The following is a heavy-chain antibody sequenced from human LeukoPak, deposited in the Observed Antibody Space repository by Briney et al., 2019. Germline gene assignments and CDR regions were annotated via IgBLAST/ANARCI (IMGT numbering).Heavy chain of an antibody. CDR2: ISGSGGST. CDR3: AKYEYYYDSSGYPDSYYFDY. Sequence: GGSLRLSCAASGFTFSSYAMSWVRQAPGKGLEWVSAISGSGGSTYYADSVKGRFTIPRDNSKNTLYLQMNSLRAEDTAVYYCAKYEYYYDSSGYPDSYYFDYWGQGTLVTVSS. D-gene: IGHD3-22*01. J-gene: IGHJ4*02. CDR1: GFTFSSYA. V-gene: IGHV3-23*01.